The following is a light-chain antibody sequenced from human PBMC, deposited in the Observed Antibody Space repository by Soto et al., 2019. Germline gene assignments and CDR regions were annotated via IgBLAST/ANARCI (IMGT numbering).Light chain of an antibody. J-gene: IGLJ1*01. CDR1: STDFVSYNR. CDR3: SSYTSRSTCLV. CDR2: EVS. V-gene: IGLV2-18*02. Sequence: QSVLTQPPSVSGSPGQSVTISCTGTSTDFVSYNRVSWYQHPPGTAPKLMIYEVSKRPAGVPDRFSGSKSGNTASLTISGLQAADETDYYCSSYTSRSTCLVVGTGTKVTVL.